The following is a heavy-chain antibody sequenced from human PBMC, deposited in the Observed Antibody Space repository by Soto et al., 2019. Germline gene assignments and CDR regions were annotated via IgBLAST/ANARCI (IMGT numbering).Heavy chain of an antibody. V-gene: IGHV1-3*01. CDR3: ARGYSYEIFDY. D-gene: IGHD5-18*01. J-gene: IGHJ4*02. CDR1: GYTFTSYA. CDR2: INAGNGNT. Sequence: GASVKVSCKASGYTFTSYAMHWVRQAPGQRLEWMGWINAGNGNTKYSQKFQGRVTITRDTSASTAYMELSSLRSEDTAAYYCARGYSYEIFDYWGQGTLVTVSS.